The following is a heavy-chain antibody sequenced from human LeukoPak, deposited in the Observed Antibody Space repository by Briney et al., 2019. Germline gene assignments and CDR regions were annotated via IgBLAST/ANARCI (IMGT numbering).Heavy chain of an antibody. V-gene: IGHV3-23*01. D-gene: IGHD3-10*01. CDR2: ISGSGGST. CDR1: GFTFSSYS. Sequence: PGGSLRLSCAASGFTFSSYSMNWVRQAPGKGLEWVSAISGSGGSTYYADSVKGRFTISRDNSKNTLYLQMNSLRAEDTAVYYCAKTGDYGSGSYYNYWGQGTLVTVSS. CDR3: AKTGDYGSGSYYNY. J-gene: IGHJ4*02.